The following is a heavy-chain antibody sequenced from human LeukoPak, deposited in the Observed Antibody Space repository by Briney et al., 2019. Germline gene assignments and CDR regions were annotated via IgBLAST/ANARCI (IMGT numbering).Heavy chain of an antibody. V-gene: IGHV3-30*18. CDR1: GFTFSSYG. CDR3: AKDGVVRGVIYYYYYYGMDV. D-gene: IGHD3-10*01. CDR2: ISYDGSNK. J-gene: IGHJ6*02. Sequence: GGSLRLSCAASGFTFSSYGMHWVRQAPGKGLEWVAVISYDGSNKYYADSVKGRFTISRDNSKNTLYLQMNSLRAEDTAVYYCAKDGVVRGVIYYYYYYGMDVWGQGTTVTVSS.